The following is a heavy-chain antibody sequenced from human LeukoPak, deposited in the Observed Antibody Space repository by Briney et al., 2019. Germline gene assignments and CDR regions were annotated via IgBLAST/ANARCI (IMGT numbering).Heavy chain of an antibody. V-gene: IGHV3-48*03. CDR1: GFTFSSYE. CDR2: ISSGSTI. D-gene: IGHD3-22*01. CDR3: ARVEYYYDSSGIYDYYYMDV. Sequence: GGSLRLSCAASGFTFSSYEMNWVRQAPGKGLEWISYISSGSTIYYADSVKGRFTISRDNAKNSLYLQMNSLRAEDTAVYYCARVEYYYDSSGIYDYYYMDVWGKGTTVTVSS. J-gene: IGHJ6*03.